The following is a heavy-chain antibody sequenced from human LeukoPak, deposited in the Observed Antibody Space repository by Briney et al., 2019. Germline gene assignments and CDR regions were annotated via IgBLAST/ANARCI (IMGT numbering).Heavy chain of an antibody. CDR2: ISSSGNTI. V-gene: IGHV3-11*01. CDR3: ARDNQLLCPIDGMDV. CDR1: GFTFSDYY. J-gene: IGHJ6*02. Sequence: GGSLRLSCAASGFTFSDYYMSWIRQAPGKGLEWVAFISSSGNTIYYAYSVKGRFTISRDNGKTSLSVQMNSLRAEDMTVYYCARDNQLLCPIDGMDVWGQGTTVTVSS. D-gene: IGHD2-2*01.